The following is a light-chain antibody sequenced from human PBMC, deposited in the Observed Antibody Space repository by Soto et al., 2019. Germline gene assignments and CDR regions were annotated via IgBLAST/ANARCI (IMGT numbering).Light chain of an antibody. CDR2: GNI. CDR1: SSNIGAGYD. V-gene: IGLV1-40*01. CDR3: QSYDSSLSGWV. J-gene: IGLJ3*02. Sequence: QSVLTQPPSVSGAPGQRVTISCTGSSSNIGAGYDVHWYQQRPGTAPKLLIFGNINRPSGVPDRFSGSKSATSASLAITGLQAEDEADYYCQSYDSSLSGWVFGGGTKLTVL.